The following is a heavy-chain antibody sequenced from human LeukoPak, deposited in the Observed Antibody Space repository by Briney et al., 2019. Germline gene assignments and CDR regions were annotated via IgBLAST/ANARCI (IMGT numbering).Heavy chain of an antibody. CDR1: AYTFTAYY. V-gene: IGHV1-2*02. Sequence: ASVKVSCKASAYTFTAYYMHRVRQAPGQGLEWMGWINPNSGGTNYAQKFQGRVTMTRDTSISTAYMELSRLRSDDTAVYYCARAGDGYNPNFDYWGQGTLVTVSS. CDR3: ARAGDGYNPNFDY. D-gene: IGHD5-24*01. J-gene: IGHJ4*02. CDR2: INPNSGGT.